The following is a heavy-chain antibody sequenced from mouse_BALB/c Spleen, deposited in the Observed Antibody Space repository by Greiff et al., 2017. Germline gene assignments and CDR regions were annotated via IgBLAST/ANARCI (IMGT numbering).Heavy chain of an antibody. CDR1: GFTFSSYG. CDR3: ARQGFYYSNYLYAMDY. J-gene: IGHJ4*01. V-gene: IGHV5-6*01. Sequence: EVQGVESGGDLVKPGGSLKLSCAASGFTFSSYGMSWVRQTPDKRLEWVATISSGGSYTYYPDSVKGRFTISRDNAKNTLYLQMSSLKSEDTAMYYCARQGFYYSNYLYAMDYWGQGTSVTVSS. D-gene: IGHD2-5*01. CDR2: ISSGGSYT.